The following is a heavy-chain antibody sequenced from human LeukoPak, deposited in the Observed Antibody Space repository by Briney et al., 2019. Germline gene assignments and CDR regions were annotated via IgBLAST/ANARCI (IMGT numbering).Heavy chain of an antibody. CDR3: AKDWGLSGWHHYGMDV. CDR2: MNPNSGNT. J-gene: IGHJ6*02. Sequence: AASVKVSCKASGYTFTSYDINWVRQATGQGLEWMGWMNPNSGNTGYAQKFQGRVTITRNTSISTAYMELSSLRAEDTAVYYCAKDWGLSGWHHYGMDVWGQGTTVTVSS. V-gene: IGHV1-8*03. D-gene: IGHD6-19*01. CDR1: GYTFTSYD.